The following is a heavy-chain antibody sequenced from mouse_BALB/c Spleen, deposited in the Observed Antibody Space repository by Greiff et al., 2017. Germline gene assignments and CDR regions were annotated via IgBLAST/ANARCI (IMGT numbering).Heavy chain of an antibody. D-gene: IGHD1-1*01. CDR1: GFTFSDYY. J-gene: IGHJ2*01. Sequence: EVKVVESGGGLVKPGGSLKLSCAASGFTFSDYYMYWVRQTPEKRLEWVATISDGGSYTYYPDSVKGRFTISRDNAKNNLYLQMSSLKSEDTAMYYCARSAITTVVSDYFDYWGQGTTLTVSS. CDR2: ISDGGSYT. V-gene: IGHV5-4*02. CDR3: ARSAITTVVSDYFDY.